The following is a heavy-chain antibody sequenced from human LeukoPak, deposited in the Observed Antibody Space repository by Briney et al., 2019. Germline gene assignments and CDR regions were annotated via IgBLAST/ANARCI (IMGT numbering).Heavy chain of an antibody. D-gene: IGHD1-26*01. V-gene: IGHV3-23*01. CDR3: VKRVTTNYYYGMDV. CDR2: ISSTGGTT. Sequence: GGSLRLSCAASGFTFSSNAMSWVRQAPGKGLEWVSSISSTGGTTYYAESVKGRFTISRDNSKNALYLQMNSLRAEDTAIYYCVKRVTTNYYYGMDVWGQGTTVTVSS. CDR1: GFTFSSNA. J-gene: IGHJ6*02.